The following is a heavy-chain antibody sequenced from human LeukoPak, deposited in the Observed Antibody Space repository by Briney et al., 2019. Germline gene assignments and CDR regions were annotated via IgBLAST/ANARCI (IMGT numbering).Heavy chain of an antibody. Sequence: GGSLRLSCAASGFTVSSNYMSWVRQAPGKGLEWVSLIYSGGSTYYADSVKGRFTISRDNSKNTLYLQMNSLRAEDTAVYYCAKDSPIVVVIKDDAFDIWGQGTMVTVSS. CDR2: IYSGGST. V-gene: IGHV3-53*01. D-gene: IGHD3-22*01. J-gene: IGHJ3*02. CDR1: GFTVSSNY. CDR3: AKDSPIVVVIKDDAFDI.